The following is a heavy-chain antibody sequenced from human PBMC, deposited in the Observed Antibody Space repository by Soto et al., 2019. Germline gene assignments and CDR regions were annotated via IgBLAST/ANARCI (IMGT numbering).Heavy chain of an antibody. CDR3: AREPNESYYFDY. V-gene: IGHV1-46*01. CDR1: GYTFTNYY. D-gene: IGHD3-10*01. J-gene: IGHJ4*02. Sequence: QVQLVQSGAEVKKPGASVKLSCKSSGYTFTNYYLHWVRQAPGQGLEWLGIIRPAGGRADFAPRFRGRVTINRDTSTSTVYMELTSLKSDDTAVYFCAREPNESYYFDYWGQGTLVTVSS. CDR2: IRPAGGRA.